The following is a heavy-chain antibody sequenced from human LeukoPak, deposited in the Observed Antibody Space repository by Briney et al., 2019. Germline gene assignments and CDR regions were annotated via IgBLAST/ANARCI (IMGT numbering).Heavy chain of an antibody. V-gene: IGHV3-74*01. D-gene: IGHD2-15*01. Sequence: GGSLRLSCAASGFTFSSYWMHWVRQAPGKGLVWVSRIKSDGSSTSYADSVKGRFSISRDNAKNTLYLQMNSLRAEDTAVYYCTRDTLYCSGGYCFFDYWGQGALVTVSS. CDR1: GFTFSSYW. CDR3: TRDTLYCSGGYCFFDY. CDR2: IKSDGSST. J-gene: IGHJ4*02.